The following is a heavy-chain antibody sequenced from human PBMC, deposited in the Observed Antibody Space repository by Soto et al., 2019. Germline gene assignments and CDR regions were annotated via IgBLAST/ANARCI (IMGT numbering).Heavy chain of an antibody. D-gene: IGHD3-9*01. J-gene: IGHJ6*02. CDR2: IYYSGST. CDR3: ARDTPLTGYSRDYYYGMDV. CDR1: GGSVSSGSYY. Sequence: QVHLQESGPGLVKPSETLSLTCTVSGGSVSSGSYYWSWIRQPPGKGLEWIGYIYYSGSTNYNPSLKSRVTISVDTSKNQFSLKLSSVTAADTAVYYCARDTPLTGYSRDYYYGMDVWGQGTTVTVSS. V-gene: IGHV4-61*01.